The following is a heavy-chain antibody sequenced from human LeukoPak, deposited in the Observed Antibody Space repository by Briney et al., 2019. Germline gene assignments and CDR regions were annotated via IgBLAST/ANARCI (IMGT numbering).Heavy chain of an antibody. CDR1: GYTFTSYD. J-gene: IGHJ4*02. V-gene: IGHV1-8*01. D-gene: IGHD3-16*02. CDR2: MNPNSGNT. Sequence: GASVKASCKASGYTFTSYDINWVRQATGQGLEWMGWMNPNSGNTGYAQKFQGRVTMTRNTSISTAYMELSSLRSEDTAVYYCARGWLRLGELSTDFDYWGQGTLVTVSS. CDR3: ARGWLRLGELSTDFDY.